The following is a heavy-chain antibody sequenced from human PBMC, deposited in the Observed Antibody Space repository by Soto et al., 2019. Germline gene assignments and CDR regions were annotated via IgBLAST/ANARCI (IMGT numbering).Heavy chain of an antibody. D-gene: IGHD5-12*01. Sequence: SETLSLTCAVYGGSFSGYYWSWIRQSPGKGLEWIGEINHSGSTNYNPSLKSRVTISVDTSKNQFSLKLSSVTAADTAVYYCARSQGVEMATRGAFDIWGQGTMVTVSS. J-gene: IGHJ3*02. V-gene: IGHV4-34*01. CDR1: GGSFSGYY. CDR2: INHSGST. CDR3: ARSQGVEMATRGAFDI.